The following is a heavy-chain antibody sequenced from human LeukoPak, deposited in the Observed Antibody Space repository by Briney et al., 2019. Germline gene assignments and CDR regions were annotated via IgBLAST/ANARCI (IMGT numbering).Heavy chain of an antibody. CDR3: ANPGYSSSWPDNWFDP. Sequence: PGTSLRLSCAASGFTFSTYGMHWVRQAPGKGLEWVSAISGSGGSTYYADSVKGRFTISRDNSKNTLYLQMNSLRAEDTAVYYCANPGYSSSWPDNWFDPWGQGTLVTVSS. J-gene: IGHJ5*02. V-gene: IGHV3-23*01. D-gene: IGHD6-13*01. CDR2: ISGSGGST. CDR1: GFTFSTYG.